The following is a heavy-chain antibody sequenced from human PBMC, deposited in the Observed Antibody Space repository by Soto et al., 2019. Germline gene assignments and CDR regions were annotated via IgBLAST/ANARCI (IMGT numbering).Heavy chain of an antibody. CDR3: ARWTSRGCYDS. D-gene: IGHD3-16*01. Sequence: QVQLVQSGAEVKKPGASVRVSCRTSGYTFAANYIHWVRQAPGKGLEWMGWINPKSDETKFAQKFQGRVALTQDTPSNTGQLDVANLRSADTAVYYCARWTSRGCYDSWGQGTLSTASS. J-gene: IGHJ4*02. V-gene: IGHV1-2*02. CDR2: INPKSDET. CDR1: GYTFAANY.